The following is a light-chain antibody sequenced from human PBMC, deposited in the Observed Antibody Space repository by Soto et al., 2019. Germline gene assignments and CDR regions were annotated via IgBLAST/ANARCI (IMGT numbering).Light chain of an antibody. V-gene: IGKV1-39*01. Sequence: DLQMTQSPSSLSASVGDRVTITCRASQSISNYLNWYQQRPGTAPTLLIYAASTLQSGVPSRFSGSGSGTDFTLTISSLQPEDFATYYCQQSFDSFSYTFGQGTKVDIK. J-gene: IGKJ2*01. CDR2: AAS. CDR1: QSISNY. CDR3: QQSFDSFSYT.